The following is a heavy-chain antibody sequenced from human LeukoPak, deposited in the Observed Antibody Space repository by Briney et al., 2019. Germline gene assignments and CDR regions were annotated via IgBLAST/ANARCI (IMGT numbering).Heavy chain of an antibody. CDR1: GDSFSSYF. J-gene: IGHJ2*01. CDR3: ARRALDNWYLAV. V-gene: IGHV4-59*08. CDR2: INYSGST. D-gene: IGHD4/OR15-4a*01. Sequence: NPSETLSLTCTVSGDSFSSYFWSWMRQPPGKGLEWIAYINYSGSTNSNPSLKSRVTISVDTSKDEFSLRLGSVTAADTAVYYCARRALDNWYLAVWGRGTLVTVSS.